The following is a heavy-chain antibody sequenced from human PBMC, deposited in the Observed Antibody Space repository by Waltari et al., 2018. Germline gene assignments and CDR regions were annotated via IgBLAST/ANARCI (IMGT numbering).Heavy chain of an antibody. Sequence: QVQLQESGPRLLKPSETLSLTCTVSGGSISGFYWSWVRQPPGNGLDWIGYIYYTGSTNFNPSLKRRVTMSVDTSKNQFSLKLSSVTAADTAFYYCARGGGGDWEWFDPWGQGTLVTVSS. J-gene: IGHJ5*02. D-gene: IGHD2-21*02. CDR2: IYYTGST. V-gene: IGHV4-59*01. CDR1: GGSISGFY. CDR3: ARGGGGDWEWFDP.